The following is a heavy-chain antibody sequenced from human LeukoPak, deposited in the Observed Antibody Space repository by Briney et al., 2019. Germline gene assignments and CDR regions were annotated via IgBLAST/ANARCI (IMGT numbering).Heavy chain of an antibody. CDR2: INPDGSTT. CDR1: GFTFSSHW. CDR3: AREPYGDTCSDY. J-gene: IGHJ4*02. V-gene: IGHV3-74*01. D-gene: IGHD5-24*01. Sequence: GGSLRLSCAASGFTFSSHWLHWVRQPPGKGLEWVARINPDGSTTTHADSVKGRFTVSRDNTKNTLFLQMDSLRAEDTAVYYCAREPYGDTCSDYWGQGTLVTVSS.